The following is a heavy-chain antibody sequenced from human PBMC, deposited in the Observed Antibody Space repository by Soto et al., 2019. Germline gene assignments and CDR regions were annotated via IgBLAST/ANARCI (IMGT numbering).Heavy chain of an antibody. V-gene: IGHV3-23*01. D-gene: IGHD3-16*01. J-gene: IGHJ4*02. CDR3: AKDRRAGGNSAFYFDF. Sequence: PGGSLRLSCAASGFKFSNYAMSWVRQAPGKGLEWVSLISATGGDTYYADSVKGRFTISRDNSHNTLYLQVHSLTAGDTAVYYCAKDRRAGGNSAFYFDFWGQGAQVTVSS. CDR1: GFKFSNYA. CDR2: ISATGGDT.